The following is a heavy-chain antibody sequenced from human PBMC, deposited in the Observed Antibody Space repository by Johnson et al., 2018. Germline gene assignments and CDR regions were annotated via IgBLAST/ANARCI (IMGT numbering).Heavy chain of an antibody. CDR3: AKGVYSRIWDDAFDM. Sequence: QVQLVQSGGGVVQXGRSXRLXCAASGFTFSSYGMHWVRQAPGKGLEWVAIISYDGTNENYADSVKGRFTISRDNSKNTLYLQLNSLRAEDTAVYYRAKGVYSRIWDDAFDMWGHGTMVTVSS. J-gene: IGHJ3*02. D-gene: IGHD6-13*01. CDR2: ISYDGTNE. CDR1: GFTFSSYG. V-gene: IGHV3-30*18.